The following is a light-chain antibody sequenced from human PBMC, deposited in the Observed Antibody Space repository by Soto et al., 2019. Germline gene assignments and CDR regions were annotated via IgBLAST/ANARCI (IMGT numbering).Light chain of an antibody. CDR1: QSVGKY. J-gene: IGKJ1*01. CDR3: QQYGSSGT. V-gene: IGKV3-20*01. Sequence: ETVMTQSPATLSLSPGERATLSFRASQSVGKYLVWYQQKPGQAPRLLIYDASNRATGIPDRFSGSGSGTDFTLTISRLEPEDFAVYYCQQYGSSGTFGQGTKV. CDR2: DAS.